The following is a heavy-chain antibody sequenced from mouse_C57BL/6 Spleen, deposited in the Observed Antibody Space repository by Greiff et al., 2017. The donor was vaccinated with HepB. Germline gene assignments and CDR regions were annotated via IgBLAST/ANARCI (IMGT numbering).Heavy chain of an antibody. CDR3: ARRGPHYYGSSDFDY. Sequence: QVQLQQPGAELVRPGTSVKLSCKASGYTFTSYWMHWVKQRPGQGLEWIGVIDPSDSYTNYNQKFKGKATLTVDTASSTAYMQLSSLTSEDSAVYYCARRGPHYYGSSDFDYWGQGTTLTVSS. D-gene: IGHD1-1*01. CDR2: IDPSDSYT. CDR1: GYTFTSYW. V-gene: IGHV1-59*01. J-gene: IGHJ2*01.